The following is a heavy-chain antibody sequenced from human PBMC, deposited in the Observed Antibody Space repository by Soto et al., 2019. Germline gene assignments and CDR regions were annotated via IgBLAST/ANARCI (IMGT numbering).Heavy chain of an antibody. CDR3: ARGPSSLTRFDY. CDR1: GFTFSSYA. Sequence: GGSLRLSCAVSGFTFSSYAMHWVRQAPGKGLEWVAVISYDGSTKYYADSVKGRFTISRDNSKQTLYLQMNSLRADDTAEYYCARGPSSLTRFDYWGQGTLVTVSS. D-gene: IGHD2-2*01. V-gene: IGHV3-30-3*01. CDR2: ISYDGSTK. J-gene: IGHJ4*02.